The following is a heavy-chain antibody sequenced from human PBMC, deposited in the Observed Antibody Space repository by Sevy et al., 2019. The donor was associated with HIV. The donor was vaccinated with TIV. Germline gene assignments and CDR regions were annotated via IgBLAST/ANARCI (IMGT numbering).Heavy chain of an antibody. CDR3: ATGTPAFCTGAVCFNWFDP. Sequence: GGSLRLSCAASRFSFNGYAMHWVRQAPGKGLEWVAVIRYEGSNKYYADSVKGRFTISRDDSKNTLYLQMNSLRAEDTALYYCATGTPAFCTGAVCFNWFDPWGQGTLVTVSS. D-gene: IGHD2-8*02. V-gene: IGHV3-30*02. J-gene: IGHJ5*02. CDR1: RFSFNGYA. CDR2: IRYEGSNK.